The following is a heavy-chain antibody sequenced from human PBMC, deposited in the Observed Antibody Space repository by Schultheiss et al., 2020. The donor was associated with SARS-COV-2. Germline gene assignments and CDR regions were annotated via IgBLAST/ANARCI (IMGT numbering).Heavy chain of an antibody. D-gene: IGHD5-18*01. CDR1: GFTFSSYA. Sequence: GGSLRLSCAASGFTFSSYAMSWVRQAPGKGLEWVSAISGSGGSTYYADSVKGRFTISRDNSKNTLYLQMNSLRAEDTAVYYCAKDRGGGYSYGYLDYWGQGPLVTVSS. CDR3: AKDRGGGYSYGYLDY. J-gene: IGHJ4*02. V-gene: IGHV3-23*01. CDR2: ISGSGGST.